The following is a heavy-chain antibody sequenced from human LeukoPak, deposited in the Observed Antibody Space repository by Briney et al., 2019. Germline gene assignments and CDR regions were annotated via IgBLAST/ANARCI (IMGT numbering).Heavy chain of an antibody. CDR3: TREARVGNWFDP. CDR1: GYTFTDYY. CDR2: VNPDNGGT. V-gene: IGHV1-2*02. J-gene: IGHJ5*02. D-gene: IGHD2-2*01. Sequence: ASVKVSCRASGYTFTDYYIHWVRQAPGQGLEWMGWVNPDNGGTNYAQKFQGRVTMTRDTSNRTVYMDLSRLRSDDTAVFYCTREARVGNWFDPWGQGTQVTVSS.